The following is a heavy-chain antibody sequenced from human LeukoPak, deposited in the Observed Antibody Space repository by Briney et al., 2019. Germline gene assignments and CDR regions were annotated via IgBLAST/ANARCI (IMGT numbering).Heavy chain of an antibody. J-gene: IGHJ4*02. V-gene: IGHV1-18*01. CDR2: ISAYNGNT. CDR3: ARDKDSSSWRAPLTIFDY. D-gene: IGHD6-13*01. CDR1: GYTFTSYG. Sequence: GASVKVSCKASGYTFTSYGISWVRQAPGQGLEWMGWISAYNGNTNYAQKLQGRVTMTTDTSTSTAYMELRSLRSDDTAVYYCARDKDSSSWRAPLTIFDYWGQGTLVTVSS.